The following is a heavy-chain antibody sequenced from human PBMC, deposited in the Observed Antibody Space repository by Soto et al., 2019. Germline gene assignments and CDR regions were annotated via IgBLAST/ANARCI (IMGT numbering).Heavy chain of an antibody. CDR1: GFTFSSDW. Sequence: PGESLKISCAASGFTFSSDWMHWVRQAPGKGLVWVSRINTDGSGTTYADSVKGRFTISRDNAKNILYLQMNSLRAEDTAVYYCAREMKYCSSTSCYTPYDAFDIWGQGTMVTVSS. V-gene: IGHV3-74*01. J-gene: IGHJ3*02. CDR3: AREMKYCSSTSCYTPYDAFDI. CDR2: INTDGSGT. D-gene: IGHD2-2*02.